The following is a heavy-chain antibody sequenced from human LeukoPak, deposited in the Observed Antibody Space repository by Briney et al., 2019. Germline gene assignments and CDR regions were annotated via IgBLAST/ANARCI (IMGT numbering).Heavy chain of an antibody. CDR1: GFTFSDYY. J-gene: IGHJ4*02. Sequence: PGGSLRLSCAASGFTFSDYYMSWIRQAPGKGLEWVSYISTTSTYTDYADSVKGRFTISRDNAKNLLYLQMNSLRAEDTAVYYCAKTLSYSSGWVYWGQGTLVTVSS. CDR2: ISTTSTYT. CDR3: AKTLSYSSGWVY. V-gene: IGHV3-11*03. D-gene: IGHD6-19*01.